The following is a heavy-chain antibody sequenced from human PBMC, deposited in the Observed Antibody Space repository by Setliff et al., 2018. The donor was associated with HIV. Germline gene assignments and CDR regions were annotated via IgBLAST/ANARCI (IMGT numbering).Heavy chain of an antibody. CDR1: GGSISSYY. CDR2: IYYSGST. Sequence: SETLSLTCTVSGGSISSYYWSWIRQPPGKGLEWIGYIYYSGSTNYNPSLKSRVTISVDTSKNQFSLKLSSVTAAATAVYYCARDYPADGGNPGRFQRWGQGTLVTVSS. J-gene: IGHJ1*01. V-gene: IGHV4-59*01. D-gene: IGHD2-15*01. CDR3: ARDYPADGGNPGRFQR.